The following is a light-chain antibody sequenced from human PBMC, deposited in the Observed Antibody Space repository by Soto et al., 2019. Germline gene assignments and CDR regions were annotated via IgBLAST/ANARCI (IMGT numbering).Light chain of an antibody. CDR3: SSYAGSSTWV. CDR2: EVS. CDR1: SSDVGGYND. J-gene: IGLJ3*02. Sequence: QSAPTQPPSASGSPGQSATISCTGTSSDVGGYNDVSWYQQYPGKAPKLMIYEVSKRPSGVPARFSGSKSGNTASLTVSGLQAEDEAVYYCSSYAGSSTWVFGGGTKVTVL. V-gene: IGLV2-8*01.